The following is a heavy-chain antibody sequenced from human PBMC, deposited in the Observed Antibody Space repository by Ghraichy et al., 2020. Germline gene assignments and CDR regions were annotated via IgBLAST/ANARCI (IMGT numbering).Heavy chain of an antibody. V-gene: IGHV3-23*01. Sequence: GGSLRLSCAASGFTFSSYAMSWVRQAPGKGLEWVSAISGSGGSTYYADSVKGRFTISRDNSKNTLYLQMNSLRAEDTAVYYCDLETLRNYVRPGDYWGQGTLVTVSS. J-gene: IGHJ4*02. CDR2: ISGSGGST. CDR1: GFTFSSYA. CDR3: DLETLRNYVRPGDY. D-gene: IGHD1-7*01.